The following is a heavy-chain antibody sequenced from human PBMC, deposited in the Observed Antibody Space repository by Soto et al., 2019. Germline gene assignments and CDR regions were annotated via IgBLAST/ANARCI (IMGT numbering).Heavy chain of an antibody. CDR1: GGTFSSYA. J-gene: IGHJ5*02. D-gene: IGHD3-22*01. Sequence: RASVKVSCKASGGTFSSYAISWVRQAPGQGLEWMGGIIPIFGTANYAQKFQGRVTITADESTSTAYMELSSLRSEDTAVYYCASLRTYYYDSSGSWGQGTLVTVSS. V-gene: IGHV1-69*13. CDR3: ASLRTYYYDSSGS. CDR2: IIPIFGTA.